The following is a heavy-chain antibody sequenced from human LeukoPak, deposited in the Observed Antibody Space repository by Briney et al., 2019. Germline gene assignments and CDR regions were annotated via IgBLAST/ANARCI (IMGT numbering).Heavy chain of an antibody. CDR2: IYYSGST. CDR3: ARFTCDDHGNIYYLDY. V-gene: IGHV4-59*08. CDR1: AGSITSYY. Sequence: SETLSLTCTVSAGSITSYYWSWIRQPPGKGLEWIGYIYYSGSTIYNPSLKSRVTMSVDTSKNQFSLKLSSVTAADTAVYYCARFTCDDHGNIYYLDYWGQANLVTVSS. D-gene: IGHD4-17*01. J-gene: IGHJ4*02.